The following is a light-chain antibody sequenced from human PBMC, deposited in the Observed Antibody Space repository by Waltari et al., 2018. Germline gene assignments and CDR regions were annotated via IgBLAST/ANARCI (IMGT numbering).Light chain of an antibody. Sequence: QSALTQPPSASGSPGQSVTISCTGTSSDVGAYDYVSWYQQHPGKAPTLMIYEVTKRPSGVPDRCSGSKSGNTASLTVSWLHTEDEADYYCSSHAGNNPYLVFGGGTKLTVL. V-gene: IGLV2-8*01. CDR1: SSDVGAYDY. J-gene: IGLJ2*01. CDR3: SSHAGNNPYLV. CDR2: EVT.